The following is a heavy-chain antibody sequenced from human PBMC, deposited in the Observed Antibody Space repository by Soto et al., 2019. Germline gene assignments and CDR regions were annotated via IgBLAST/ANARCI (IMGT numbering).Heavy chain of an antibody. CDR3: VKAVGAHHGYDFSFDH. CDR1: GCIFNSCH. CDR2: VSFDGNKQ. V-gene: IGHV3-30*18. J-gene: IGHJ4*02. Sequence: ESGGGVVQPGRTLRLSCVTSGCIFNSCHMHWVRQARGKGLEWVAVVSFDGNKQYYVDSVKGRFTVSRDNSKNTVYLQMEGLRTDGTVVDYCVKAVGAHHGYDFSFDHWGQGTLVTVSS. D-gene: IGHD1-20*01.